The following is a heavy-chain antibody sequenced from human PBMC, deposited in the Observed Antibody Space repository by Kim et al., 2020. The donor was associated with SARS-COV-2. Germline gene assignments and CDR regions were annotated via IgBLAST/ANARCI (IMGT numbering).Heavy chain of an antibody. Sequence: GGSLRLSCAASGFTFSSYSMNWVRQAPGKGLEWVSSISSSSSYIYYADSVKGRFTISRDNAKNSLYLQMNSLRAEDTAVYYCARVRTYCGGDCYRGPYDYWGQGTLVTVSS. D-gene: IGHD2-21*02. J-gene: IGHJ4*02. CDR3: ARVRTYCGGDCYRGPYDY. CDR2: ISSSSSYI. V-gene: IGHV3-21*01. CDR1: GFTFSSYS.